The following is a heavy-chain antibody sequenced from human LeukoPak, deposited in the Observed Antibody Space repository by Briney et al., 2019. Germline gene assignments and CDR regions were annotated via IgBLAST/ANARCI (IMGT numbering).Heavy chain of an antibody. J-gene: IGHJ1*01. CDR3: ATTGAPFHH. D-gene: IGHD7-27*01. Sequence: SETLSLTCTVSGGSVSSDDSYWRWIRQPPGKGLEWIGYIYYSGTTSYNPSLKSRVTISVDTSKNQFSLKLSSVTAADTAVYYCATTGAPFHHWGQGTLVTVSS. CDR2: IYYSGTT. CDR1: GGSVSSDDSY. V-gene: IGHV4-61*08.